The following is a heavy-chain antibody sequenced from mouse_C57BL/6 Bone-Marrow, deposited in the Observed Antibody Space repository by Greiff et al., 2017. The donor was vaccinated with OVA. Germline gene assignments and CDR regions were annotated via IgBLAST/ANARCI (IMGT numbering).Heavy chain of an antibody. Sequence: VQLQQPGAELVRPGTSVKLSCKASGYTFTSYWMHWVKQRPGQGLEWIGVIDPSDSYTNYNQKFKGKATLTVDTSSSTAYMQLSSLTSEDSAVYYCARGLFYGSSQFAYWGQGTLVTVSA. CDR1: GYTFTSYW. CDR3: ARGLFYGSSQFAY. J-gene: IGHJ3*01. CDR2: IDPSDSYT. V-gene: IGHV1-59*01. D-gene: IGHD1-1*01.